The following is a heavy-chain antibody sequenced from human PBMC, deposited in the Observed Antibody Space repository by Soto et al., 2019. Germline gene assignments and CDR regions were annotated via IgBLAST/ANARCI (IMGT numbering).Heavy chain of an antibody. J-gene: IGHJ6*03. D-gene: IGHD3-16*02. Sequence: ASVKVSCKASGYTFTSYGISWVRQAPGQGLEWMGWISAYNGNTNYAQKLQGRVTMTRDTSTSTAYMELRSLRSDDTAVYYLEREGVLVGGYAEELMITFGGVINYYYYYMDVWGKGTTVTVSS. CDR1: GYTFTSYG. CDR3: EREGVLVGGYAEELMITFGGVINYYYYYMDV. CDR2: ISAYNGNT. V-gene: IGHV1-18*01.